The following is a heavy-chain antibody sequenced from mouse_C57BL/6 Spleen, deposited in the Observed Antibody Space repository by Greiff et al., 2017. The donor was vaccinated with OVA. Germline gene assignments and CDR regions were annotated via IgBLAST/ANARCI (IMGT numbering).Heavy chain of an antibody. CDR1: GYTFTSYW. CDR2: IDPNSGGT. Sequence: QVQLQQPGAELVKPGASVTLSCKASGYTFTSYWMHWVKQRPGRGLEWIGRIDPNSGGTTYNEKLKSKATLTVDKPSSTAYMQLSSLTSEDSAVYYCARPYYSNYEGYYAMDYWGQGTSVTVSS. D-gene: IGHD2-5*01. J-gene: IGHJ4*01. V-gene: IGHV1-72*01. CDR3: ARPYYSNYEGYYAMDY.